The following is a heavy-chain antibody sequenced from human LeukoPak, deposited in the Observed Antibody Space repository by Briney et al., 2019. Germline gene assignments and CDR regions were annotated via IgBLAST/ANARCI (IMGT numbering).Heavy chain of an antibody. CDR3: AKARPSGSYLYYFDY. CDR2: ISGSGGST. V-gene: IGHV3-23*01. J-gene: IGHJ4*02. Sequence: GGSLRLSCAASGFSFSSYAMSWVRQAPGKGLEWVSAISGSGGSTIYADSVKGRFTIARDNSKNTLYLQVSSLRAEDSAVYYCAKARPSGSYLYYFDYWGQGTLVTVSS. D-gene: IGHD1-26*01. CDR1: GFSFSSYA.